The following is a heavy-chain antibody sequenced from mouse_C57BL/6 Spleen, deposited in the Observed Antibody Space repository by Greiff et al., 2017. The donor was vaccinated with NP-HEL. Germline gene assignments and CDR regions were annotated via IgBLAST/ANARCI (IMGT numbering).Heavy chain of an antibody. D-gene: IGHD1-1*01. J-gene: IGHJ3*01. CDR1: GYTFTSYW. CDR2: IDPSDSET. Sequence: VQLQQPGAELVRPGSSVKLSCKASGYTFTSYWMHWVKQRPIQGLEWIGNIDPSDSETHYNQKFKDKATLTVDKSSSTAYMQLSSLTSEDSAVYYCARDYYGSSRLCAYWGQGTLVTVSA. V-gene: IGHV1-52*01. CDR3: ARDYYGSSRLCAY.